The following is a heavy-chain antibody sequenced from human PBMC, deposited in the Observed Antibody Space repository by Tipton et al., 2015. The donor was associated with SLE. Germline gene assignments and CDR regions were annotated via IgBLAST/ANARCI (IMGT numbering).Heavy chain of an antibody. V-gene: IGHV4-4*07. Sequence: TLSLTCTVSGGSISSYYWSWIRQPAGKGLEWIGRVPSSGSTLYNPSLNRRVTVSVDTSRKQFSLKLTSVTAADTAVYYCARRGWVDAFDIWGQGTMVIVSS. J-gene: IGHJ3*02. D-gene: IGHD6-19*01. CDR3: ARRGWVDAFDI. CDR1: GGSISSYY. CDR2: VPSSGST.